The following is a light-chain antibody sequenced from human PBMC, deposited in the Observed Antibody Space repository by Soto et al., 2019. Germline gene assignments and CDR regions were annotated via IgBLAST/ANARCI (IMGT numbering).Light chain of an antibody. Sequence: EIVLTQSPGTLSLSPGERATLSCRASQSVSNYYLAWQQQTPGQAPRLLIYGASNKAGGIPDRFSGSGSGTDFTLTISRLEPEYVAVYYCQQYGSSGTFGQGTKVDIK. J-gene: IGKJ1*01. CDR3: QQYGSSGT. CDR1: QSVSNYY. V-gene: IGKV3-20*01. CDR2: GAS.